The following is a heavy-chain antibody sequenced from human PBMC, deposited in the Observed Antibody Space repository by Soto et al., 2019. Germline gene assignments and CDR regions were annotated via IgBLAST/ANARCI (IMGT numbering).Heavy chain of an antibody. CDR3: ARESYSSYGMDV. CDR1: SYVIESGHY. Sequence: SETLSLTCVVSSYVIESGHYWGWVRQPPGKGLEWVGSIYDSGTTYYNPSLKSRVTISVDTSKNQFSLKLSSVTAADTAVYYCARESYSSYGMDVWGQGXTVTVSS. V-gene: IGHV4-38-2*02. CDR2: IYDSGTT. D-gene: IGHD3-10*01. J-gene: IGHJ6*02.